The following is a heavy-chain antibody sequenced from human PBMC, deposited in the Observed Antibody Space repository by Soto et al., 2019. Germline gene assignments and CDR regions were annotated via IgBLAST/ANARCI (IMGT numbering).Heavy chain of an antibody. J-gene: IGHJ4*02. CDR3: AKFGGADYDFWSGSVPLDY. Sequence: GGSLRLSCAASGFTFSSYGMHWVRQAPGKGLEWVAVISYDGSNKYYADSVKGRFTISRDNSKNTLYLQMNSLRAEDTAVYYCAKFGGADYDFWSGSVPLDYWGQGTLVTVSS. CDR2: ISYDGSNK. CDR1: GFTFSSYG. V-gene: IGHV3-30*18. D-gene: IGHD3-3*01.